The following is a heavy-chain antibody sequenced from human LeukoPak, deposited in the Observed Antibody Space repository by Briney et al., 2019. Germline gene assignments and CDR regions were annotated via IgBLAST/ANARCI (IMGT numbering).Heavy chain of an antibody. CDR3: QFGSGSYYNIPDNWFDP. CDR2: IKYDGSEK. J-gene: IGHJ5*02. D-gene: IGHD3-10*01. CDR1: GFTFSSYW. V-gene: IGHV3-7*01. Sequence: GGSLRLSCAASGFTFSSYWMSWVRQAPGKGLEWVANIKYDGSEKYYGESVKGRFTISRDNAKNSLYLQMNSLRAEDTAVYYCQFGSGSYYNIPDNWFDPWGRGTLVTVSS.